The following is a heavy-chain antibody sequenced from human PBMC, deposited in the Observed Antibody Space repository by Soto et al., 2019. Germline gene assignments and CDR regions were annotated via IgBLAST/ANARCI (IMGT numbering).Heavy chain of an antibody. D-gene: IGHD1-1*01. J-gene: IGHJ4*02. CDR2: IHHSGSI. CDR3: SRGGDAYKAGNY. CDR1: GGSLSGYY. Sequence: SETLSLTCAVYGGSLSGYYWTWIRRPPGKGLEWIGEIHHSGSINYNSSLKSRVTISADTSKNQFFLKLSSVTAADTAVYYCSRGGDAYKAGNYWGQVTLVTVS. V-gene: IGHV4-34*01.